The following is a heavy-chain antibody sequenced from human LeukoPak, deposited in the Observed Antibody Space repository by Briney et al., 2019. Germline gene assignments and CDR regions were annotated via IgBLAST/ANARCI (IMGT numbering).Heavy chain of an antibody. Sequence: SETLSLTCTVSGGSISSYYWSWIRQPPGKGLEWIGYIYYSGSTNYNPSLKSRVTISVDTSKNQLSLKLSSVTAADTAVYYCARDSSSWSYYYYMDVWGKGTTVTVSS. D-gene: IGHD6-13*01. CDR3: ARDSSSWSYYYYMDV. V-gene: IGHV4-59*01. CDR1: GGSISSYY. J-gene: IGHJ6*03. CDR2: IYYSGST.